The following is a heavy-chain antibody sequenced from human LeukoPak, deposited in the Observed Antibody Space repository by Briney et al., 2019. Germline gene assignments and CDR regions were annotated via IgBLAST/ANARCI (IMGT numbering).Heavy chain of an antibody. V-gene: IGHV5-51*01. Sequence: GGSLKISCKHSGYDFTNYWIGWVRQVPGKGLDWVAIICPGDSEPLYSPSIQGQVTISVDKAITTAYLQWCSRKASDTAMYYCANRLKSQLLCNNWFDPWGQGTLVTVSS. CDR2: ICPGDSEP. J-gene: IGHJ5*02. D-gene: IGHD2-2*01. CDR1: GYDFTNYW. CDR3: ANRLKSQLLCNNWFDP.